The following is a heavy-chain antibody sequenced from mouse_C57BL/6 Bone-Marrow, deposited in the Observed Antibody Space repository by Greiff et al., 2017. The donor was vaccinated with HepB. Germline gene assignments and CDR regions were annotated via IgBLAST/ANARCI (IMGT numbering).Heavy chain of an antibody. CDR1: GYTFTSYW. V-gene: IGHV1-50*01. CDR3: ANVMVNWYFDV. D-gene: IGHD2-3*01. J-gene: IGHJ1*03. Sequence: QVQLQQPGAELVKPGASVKLSCKASGYTFTSYWMQWVKQRPGQGLEWIGEIDPSDSYTNYNQKFKGKSTLTVDTSSSTAYMQLSSLTSEDSAVYYCANVMVNWYFDVWGTGTTVTVSS. CDR2: IDPSDSYT.